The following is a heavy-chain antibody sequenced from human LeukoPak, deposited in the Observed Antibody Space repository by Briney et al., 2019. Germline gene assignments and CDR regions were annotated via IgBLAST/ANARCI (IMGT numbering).Heavy chain of an antibody. D-gene: IGHD3-3*01. CDR2: ISSSSSYI. J-gene: IGHJ6*02. Sequence: GGSLRLSCAASGFTFSSYSMNWVRQAPGKGLEWVSSISSSSSYIYYADSVKGRFTISRDNAKNSLYLQMNSLRAEDTAVYYCARDRDSAFWSGYYTFYYYYGMDVWGQGTTVTVSS. V-gene: IGHV3-21*01. CDR3: ARDRDSAFWSGYYTFYYYYGMDV. CDR1: GFTFSSYS.